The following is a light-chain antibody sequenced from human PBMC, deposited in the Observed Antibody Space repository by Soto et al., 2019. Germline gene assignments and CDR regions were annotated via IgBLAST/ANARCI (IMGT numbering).Light chain of an antibody. J-gene: IGKJ5*01. CDR3: QQYENLPT. Sequence: HMTQSPSSLPASVGGSVTIACQASQNINNYLNWYQQKPGRAPKLLIYDASDLEAGVPSRFRGSGSGTDFTFTISRLKPEDIATYYCQQYENLPTFGQGTRLEIK. V-gene: IGKV1-33*01. CDR2: DAS. CDR1: QNINNY.